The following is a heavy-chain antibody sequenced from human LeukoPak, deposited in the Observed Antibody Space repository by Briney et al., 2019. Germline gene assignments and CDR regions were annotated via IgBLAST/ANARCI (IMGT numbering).Heavy chain of an antibody. CDR1: GFTFSSYA. CDR3: AKDSPSIVVVPAAPFDY. V-gene: IGHV3-23*01. Sequence: PGGSLRLSCAASGFTFSSYAMSWVRQAPGKGLEWVSAISGSGGSTYYADSVKGRFTISRDNSKNTLYLQMNSLRAEDTAVYYCAKDSPSIVVVPAAPFDYWGQGTLVTVSS. CDR2: ISGSGGST. J-gene: IGHJ4*02. D-gene: IGHD2-2*01.